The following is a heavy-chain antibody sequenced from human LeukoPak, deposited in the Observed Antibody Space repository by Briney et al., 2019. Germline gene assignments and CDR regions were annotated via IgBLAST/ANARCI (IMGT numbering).Heavy chain of an antibody. D-gene: IGHD6-13*01. V-gene: IGHV3-7*03. CDR1: AFIFSGHW. CDR2: IKEDGSER. J-gene: IGHJ4*02. Sequence: GGSLRLSCEGSAFIFSGHWMNWVRQTPGKGLEWVASIKEDGSERQYVDSVKGRFSISRDNTKGSLFLQLNSLRAEDTAVYYCTVLWQQLVPVIYWGLGTLVTVSS. CDR3: TVLWQQLVPVIY.